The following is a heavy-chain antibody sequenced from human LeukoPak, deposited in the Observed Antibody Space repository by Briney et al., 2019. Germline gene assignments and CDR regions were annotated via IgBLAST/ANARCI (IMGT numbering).Heavy chain of an antibody. CDR1: GYTFTGYY. J-gene: IGHJ1*01. D-gene: IGHD3-22*01. Sequence: ASVKVSRKASGYTFTGYYMHWVRQAPGQGLEWMGWINPNSGGTNYAQKFQGRVTITRDTSISTAYMELSRLRSDDTAVYYCASNYYYDSRRTYFQHWGQGTLVTVSS. CDR3: ASNYYYDSRRTYFQH. V-gene: IGHV1-2*02. CDR2: INPNSGGT.